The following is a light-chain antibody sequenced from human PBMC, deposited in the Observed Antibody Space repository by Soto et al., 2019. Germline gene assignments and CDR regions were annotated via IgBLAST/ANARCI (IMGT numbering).Light chain of an antibody. V-gene: IGKV3-15*01. Sequence: EIVLTQSPGTLSLSPGERATLSCRASQSVSSSYLAWYQQKPGQAPRLLIFSASTRASGVPARFTGSGSGTEFTLTISSLQSEDFAVYYCQQYNNWPRTWTFGQGTKVDI. J-gene: IGKJ1*01. CDR1: QSVSSSY. CDR3: QQYNNWPRTWT. CDR2: SAS.